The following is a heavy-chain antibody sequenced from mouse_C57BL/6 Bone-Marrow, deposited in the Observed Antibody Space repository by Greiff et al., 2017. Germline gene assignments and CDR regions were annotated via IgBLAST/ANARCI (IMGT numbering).Heavy chain of an antibody. D-gene: IGHD1-1*01. J-gene: IGHJ4*01. Sequence: VQLQQPGAELVKPGASVKLSCKASGYTFTSYWMQWVKQRPGQGLEWIGEIDPSDSYTNYNQKFKGKATLTVDTSSSTAYMQLSSLTSEDSAVYYCARRPSITHYWGQGTSVTVSS. V-gene: IGHV1-50*01. CDR2: IDPSDSYT. CDR3: ARRPSITHY. CDR1: GYTFTSYW.